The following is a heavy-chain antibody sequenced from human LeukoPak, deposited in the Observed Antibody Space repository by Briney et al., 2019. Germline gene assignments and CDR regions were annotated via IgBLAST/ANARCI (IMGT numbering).Heavy chain of an antibody. CDR2: IYYSGST. Sequence: SETLSLTCTVSGGPISSYYWSWIRQPPGKGLEWIGYIYYSGSTNYNPSLKSRVTISVDTSKNQFSLKLSSVTAADTAVYYCAREYYYDSSGYLPPYAFDIWGQGTMVTVSS. CDR3: AREYYYDSSGYLPPYAFDI. CDR1: GGPISSYY. V-gene: IGHV4-59*01. D-gene: IGHD3-22*01. J-gene: IGHJ3*02.